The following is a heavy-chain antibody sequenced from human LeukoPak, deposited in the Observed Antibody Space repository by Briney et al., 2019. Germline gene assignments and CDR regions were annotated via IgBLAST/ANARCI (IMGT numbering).Heavy chain of an antibody. V-gene: IGHV4-59*08. Sequence: PSETLSLTCTVSGGSISGYYWSWIRQPPGKGLEWIGYIFYSGSTDYNPSLKSRVTISVDTSKNQFSLKLSSVTAADTAVYYCARIGSSVTTPPPFDYWGQGTLVTVSS. CDR1: GGSISGYY. J-gene: IGHJ4*02. CDR3: ARIGSSVTTPPPFDY. D-gene: IGHD4-17*01. CDR2: IFYSGST.